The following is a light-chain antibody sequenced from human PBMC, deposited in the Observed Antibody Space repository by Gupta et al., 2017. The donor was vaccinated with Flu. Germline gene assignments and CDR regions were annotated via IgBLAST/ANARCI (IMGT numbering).Light chain of an antibody. CDR1: QSLVYSGGNTS. Sequence: VTLGLLASIYCRSSQSLVYSGGNTSLNWFQLMPGQAPRSLIYRVSYRNSGVPDRFSGSGSGTDFTLRISRVEAEDVGIYYCMQGAHWPYTVGQGTKLEI. V-gene: IGKV2-30*01. J-gene: IGKJ2*01. CDR2: RVS. CDR3: MQGAHWPYT.